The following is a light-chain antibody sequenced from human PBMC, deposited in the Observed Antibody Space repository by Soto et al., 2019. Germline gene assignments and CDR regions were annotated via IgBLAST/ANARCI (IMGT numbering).Light chain of an antibody. CDR1: QSISSS. Sequence: LKLSPSTLSLYPGERATLSCRASQSISSSLAWYQQNPGQAPRLLIYQTSIRAAGIPARFSASGSGTDFTLTISDVRPEDFALYYCHQRQSWPRTFGQGTMVDI. J-gene: IGKJ1*01. CDR2: QTS. V-gene: IGKV3-11*01. CDR3: HQRQSWPRT.